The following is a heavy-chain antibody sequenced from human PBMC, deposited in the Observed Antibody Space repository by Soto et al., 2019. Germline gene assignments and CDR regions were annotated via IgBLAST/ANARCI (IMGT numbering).Heavy chain of an antibody. CDR1: GFTFSSYA. V-gene: IGHV3-30-3*01. J-gene: IGHJ6*02. CDR3: AKDLGVRAGGLPDYGMDV. CDR2: ISYDGSNK. D-gene: IGHD3-16*01. Sequence: SLRLSCAASGFTFSSYAMHWVRQAPGKGLEWVAVISYDGSNKYYADSVKGRFTISRDNSKNTLYLQMNSLRAEDTAVYYCAKDLGVRAGGLPDYGMDVWGQGTTVTVSS.